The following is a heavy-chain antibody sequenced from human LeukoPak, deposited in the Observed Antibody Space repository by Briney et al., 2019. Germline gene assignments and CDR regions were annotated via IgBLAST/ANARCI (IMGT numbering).Heavy chain of an antibody. CDR1: GGSISSYY. CDR2: IYYSGST. CDR3: ASSIVATLEFDY. Sequence: PSETLSLTCTVSGGSISSYYWSWIRQPPGKGLEWIGYIYYSGSTNYNPSLKSRVTISVDTSKNQFSLKLSSVTAADTAVYCCASSIVATLEFDYWGQGTLVTVSS. J-gene: IGHJ4*02. V-gene: IGHV4-59*08. D-gene: IGHD5-12*01.